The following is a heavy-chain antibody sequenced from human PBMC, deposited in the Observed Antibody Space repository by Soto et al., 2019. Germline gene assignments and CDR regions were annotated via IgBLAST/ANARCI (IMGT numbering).Heavy chain of an antibody. D-gene: IGHD2-2*01. CDR1: GYTFTSYD. Sequence: QVQLVQSGAEVKKPGASVKVSCKASGYTFTSYDINWVRQATGQGLEWMGWMNPNSGNTGYAQKFQGRVTMTRNTSISTAYMELSSLRSGDTAVYYCARYCISTSCYAGDMRYGMDVWGQGTTVTVSS. CDR2: MNPNSGNT. J-gene: IGHJ6*02. V-gene: IGHV1-8*01. CDR3: ARYCISTSCYAGDMRYGMDV.